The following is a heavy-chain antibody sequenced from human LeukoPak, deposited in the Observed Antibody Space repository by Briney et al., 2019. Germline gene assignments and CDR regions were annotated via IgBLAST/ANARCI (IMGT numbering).Heavy chain of an antibody. J-gene: IGHJ6*02. D-gene: IGHD3-22*01. CDR1: GFTVSSNY. CDR3: ARNSRLYYDSSGYYPSKHYYGMDV. V-gene: IGHV3-53*01. CDR2: IYSGGGT. Sequence: GGSLRLSCAASGFTVSSNYMSWVRQAPGKGLEWVSVIYSGGGTYYADSVKGRFTISRDNSKNTLYLQMNSLRAEDTAVYYCARNSRLYYDSSGYYPSKHYYGMDVWGQGTTVTVSS.